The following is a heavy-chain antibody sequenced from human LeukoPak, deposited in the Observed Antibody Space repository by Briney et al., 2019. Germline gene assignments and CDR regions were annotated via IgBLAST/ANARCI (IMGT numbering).Heavy chain of an antibody. D-gene: IGHD2-15*01. CDR1: GYTITSHG. CDR3: ARVGFGGWFDP. V-gene: IGHV1-18*01. J-gene: IGHJ5*02. Sequence: GSVKVSCKASGYTITSHGIIWVRQAPGQGLEWMGWISPYNGNTNYAQKLQGRVTMTTDTSTSTAYMELRSLRSDDTAVYYCARVGFGGWFDPWGQGTLVTVSS. CDR2: ISPYNGNT.